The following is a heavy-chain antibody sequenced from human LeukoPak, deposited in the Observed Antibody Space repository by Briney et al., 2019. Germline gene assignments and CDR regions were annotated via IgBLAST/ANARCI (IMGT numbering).Heavy chain of an antibody. Sequence: PRRSLRLSCEAYGFAFSSYWASWVRQAPGKGLEWVANINQDENSQNYVESVRGRFTISKDNAKNSVYLQMNSLRAEDTAVYYCARSLWPEDYWGQGILVTVSS. CDR2: INQDENSQ. CDR3: ARSLWPEDY. V-gene: IGHV3-7*01. CDR1: GFAFSSYW. D-gene: IGHD2-21*01. J-gene: IGHJ4*02.